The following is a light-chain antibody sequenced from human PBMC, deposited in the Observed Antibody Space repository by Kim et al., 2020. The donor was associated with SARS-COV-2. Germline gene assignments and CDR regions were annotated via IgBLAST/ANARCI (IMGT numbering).Light chain of an antibody. Sequence: QAITLSCTGTRSDVGRYNRVSWYQQPPGTAPKLIIYEVTNRPSGVPDRFSGSKSGNVASLTISGLRAEDEADYYCNSYTSTYRYVFGSGTKVTVL. CDR3: NSYTSTYRYV. CDR2: EVT. CDR1: RSDVGRYNR. J-gene: IGLJ1*01. V-gene: IGLV2-18*02.